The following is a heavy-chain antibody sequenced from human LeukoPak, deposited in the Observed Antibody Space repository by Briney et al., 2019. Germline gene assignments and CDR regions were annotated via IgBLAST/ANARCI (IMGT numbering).Heavy chain of an antibody. CDR2: ISYDGSNK. CDR1: GFIFSSYG. CDR3: AKGEQWLAYTYAEYFQH. V-gene: IGHV3-30*18. Sequence: GGSLRLSCAASGFIFSSYGMHWVRQAPGKGLEWVAVISYDGSNKYYADSVKGRFTISRDNSKNTLYLQMNSLRAEDTAVYYCAKGEQWLAYTYAEYFQHWGQGTLVTVSS. D-gene: IGHD6-19*01. J-gene: IGHJ1*01.